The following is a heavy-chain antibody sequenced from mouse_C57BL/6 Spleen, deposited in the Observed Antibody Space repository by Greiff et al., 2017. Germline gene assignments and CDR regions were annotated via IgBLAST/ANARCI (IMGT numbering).Heavy chain of an antibody. CDR3: ARTGTGFAY. J-gene: IGHJ3*01. V-gene: IGHV5-4*03. D-gene: IGHD4-1*01. Sequence: EVKLMESGGGLVKPGGSLKLSCAASGFTFSSYAMSWVRQTPEKRLAWVATISDGGSYTYYPDNVKGRFTISRDNAKNNLYLQMSHLKSEDTAMYYCARTGTGFAYWGQGTLVTVSA. CDR2: ISDGGSYT. CDR1: GFTFSSYA.